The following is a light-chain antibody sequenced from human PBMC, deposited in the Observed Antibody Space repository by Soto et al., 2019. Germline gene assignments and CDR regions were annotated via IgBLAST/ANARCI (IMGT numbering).Light chain of an antibody. CDR2: DAS. CDR3: QQRSNWPSIT. CDR1: QSISRN. J-gene: IGKJ5*01. V-gene: IGKV3-11*01. Sequence: EILMTQSPSTLSVSPGERATLSCRASQSISRNLAWYQQKPGQAPRLLIYDASNRATGIPARFSGSGSGTDFTLTISSLEPDDFAVHYCQQRSNWPSITFGQGTRLEIK.